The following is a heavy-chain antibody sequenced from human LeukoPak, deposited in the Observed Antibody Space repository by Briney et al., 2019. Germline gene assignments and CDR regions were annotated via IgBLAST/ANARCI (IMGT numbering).Heavy chain of an antibody. CDR3: ARVLITMIVETLTYYFDY. V-gene: IGHV1-18*01. J-gene: IGHJ4*02. D-gene: IGHD3-22*01. CDR2: ISAYYANT. CDR1: GYTFTSYG. Sequence: ASVKVSCKTSGYTFTSYGISWVRQAPGQGLEWMGWISAYYANTNYAQKVQGRVTMTTGTSTSTAYMELRSLRSDDTAVYYCARVLITMIVETLTYYFDYWGQGTLVTVSS.